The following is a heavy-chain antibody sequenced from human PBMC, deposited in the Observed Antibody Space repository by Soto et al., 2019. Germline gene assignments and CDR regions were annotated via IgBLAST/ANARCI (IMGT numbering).Heavy chain of an antibody. CDR2: INWNGGST. Sequence: GESLKISCAASGFTFDDHGMSWVRQAPGKGLEWVSGINWNGGSTGYADTVKGRFTISRDNSKNTLYLQMNSLRAEDTAVYYCAREPPRLSEQQLVMGFDPWGQGTLVTVSS. D-gene: IGHD6-13*01. CDR3: AREPPRLSEQQLVMGFDP. CDR1: GFTFDDHG. J-gene: IGHJ5*02. V-gene: IGHV3-20*04.